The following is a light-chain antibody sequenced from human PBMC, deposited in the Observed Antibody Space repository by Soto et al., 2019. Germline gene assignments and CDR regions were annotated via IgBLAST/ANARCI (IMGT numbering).Light chain of an antibody. J-gene: IGLJ1*01. CDR2: DVS. CDR3: CSFAGGSTLYV. Sequence: QSVLAQPRSVSGSPGQSVTIFCTGTNSDLGGYDYASWYQQHPGKAPKLMIYDVSQRPSEVPDRFSGSKSGKTASLTISGLQAEDEGDYYCCSFAGGSTLYVFGTGTKVTVL. CDR1: NSDLGGYDY. V-gene: IGLV2-11*01.